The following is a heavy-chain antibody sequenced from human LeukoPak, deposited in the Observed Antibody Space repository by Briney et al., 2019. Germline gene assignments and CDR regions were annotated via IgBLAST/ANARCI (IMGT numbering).Heavy chain of an antibody. CDR1: GGSFSGYY. V-gene: IGHV4-31*11. CDR3: ARILLWFGELSTHYYFDY. Sequence: PSETLSLTCAVYGGSFSGYYWSWIRQHPGKGLEWIGYIYYSGSTYYNPSLKSRVTISVDTSKNQFSLKLSSVTAADTAVYYCARILLWFGELSTHYYFDYWGQGTLVTVSS. CDR2: IYYSGST. J-gene: IGHJ4*02. D-gene: IGHD3-10*01.